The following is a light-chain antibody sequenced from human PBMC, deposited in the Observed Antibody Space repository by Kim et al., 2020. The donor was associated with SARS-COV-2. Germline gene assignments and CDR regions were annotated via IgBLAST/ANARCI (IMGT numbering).Light chain of an antibody. J-gene: IGLJ3*02. CDR2: QDS. CDR3: QAWDSSRV. V-gene: IGLV3-1*01. CDR1: KLGDKY. Sequence: SYELTQPPSVSVSPGQTASITCSGDKLGDKYACWYQQKPGQSPVLVIYQDSKRPSGIPERFSGSNSGNTATLTISGTQAMDEADYYCQAWDSSRVFGG.